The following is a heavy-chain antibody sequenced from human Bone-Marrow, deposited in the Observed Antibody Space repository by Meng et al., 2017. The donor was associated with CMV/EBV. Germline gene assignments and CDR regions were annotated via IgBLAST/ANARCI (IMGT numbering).Heavy chain of an antibody. CDR3: AREGYYSSLDS. CDR1: GFTFSSFA. Sequence: GGSLRLSCVASGFTFSSFAMHWVRQAPGKGLEWVAVISYDGSHEHYADSVEGRFTISRDNSKNTLYLQMNSLRVEDTAVYYCAREGYYSSLDSWGQGTLVTVSS. D-gene: IGHD2-15*01. J-gene: IGHJ4*02. V-gene: IGHV3-30*04. CDR2: ISYDGSHE.